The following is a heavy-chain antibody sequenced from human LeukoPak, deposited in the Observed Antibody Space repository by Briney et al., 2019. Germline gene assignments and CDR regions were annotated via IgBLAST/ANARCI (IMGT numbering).Heavy chain of an antibody. J-gene: IGHJ4*02. Sequence: PGRSLRLSCAASGFTFSSYAMHWVRQAPGKGLEWVAVISYDGSNKYYADSVKGRFTISSDNSKNTLYLQMNSLRAEDTAVYYCARDVEGGTTAYFDYWGQGTLVTVSS. CDR1: GFTFSSYA. CDR2: ISYDGSNK. CDR3: ARDVEGGTTAYFDY. V-gene: IGHV3-30-3*01. D-gene: IGHD4-11*01.